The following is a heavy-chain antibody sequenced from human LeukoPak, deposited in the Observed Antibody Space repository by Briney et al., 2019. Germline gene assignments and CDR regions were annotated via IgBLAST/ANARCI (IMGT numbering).Heavy chain of an antibody. CDR2: ISGSSNSI. Sequence: GRSLRLSCAASGFTFSTYTMNWVRQAPGKGPEWVSSISGSSNSINYTDSVKGRFTISRDNARNSLYLQMNSLRAEDTAVYYCARVLYGDFSFDYWGQGTLVTVSS. D-gene: IGHD4-17*01. J-gene: IGHJ4*02. V-gene: IGHV3-21*01. CDR3: ARVLYGDFSFDY. CDR1: GFTFSTYT.